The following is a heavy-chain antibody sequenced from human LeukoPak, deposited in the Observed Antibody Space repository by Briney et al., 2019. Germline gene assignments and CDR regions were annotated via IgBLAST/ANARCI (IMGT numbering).Heavy chain of an antibody. J-gene: IGHJ4*02. CDR1: GGTFSSYA. Sequence: ASVKVSCKASGGTFSSYAISWVRQAPGQGLEWMGGIIPIFGTANYAQKFQGRVTITADESTSTAYMELSSLRSEDTAVYYCARDPNYYGSGSYSYFVYWGQGTLVTVSS. V-gene: IGHV1-69*01. CDR2: IIPIFGTA. D-gene: IGHD3-10*01. CDR3: ARDPNYYGSGSYSYFVY.